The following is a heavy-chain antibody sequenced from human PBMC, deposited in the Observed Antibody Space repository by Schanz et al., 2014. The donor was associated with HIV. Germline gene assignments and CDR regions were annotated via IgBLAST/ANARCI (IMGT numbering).Heavy chain of an antibody. V-gene: IGHV3-33*06. CDR2: IWNDGSNT. Sequence: VQLVESGGGVVQPGRSLRLSCAGSGFSFDTFGIHWVRQAPGKGLEWLAVIWNDGSNTFYADSVKGRFTISRDNSKNTLYLQMTTLRIDDTAVYYCAKPEYDSRGSSQSHFDYWGQGTLVTVSS. CDR1: GFSFDTFG. D-gene: IGHD3-22*01. J-gene: IGHJ4*02. CDR3: AKPEYDSRGSSQSHFDY.